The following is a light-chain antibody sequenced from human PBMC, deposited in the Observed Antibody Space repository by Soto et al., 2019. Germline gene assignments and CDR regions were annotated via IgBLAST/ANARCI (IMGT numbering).Light chain of an antibody. J-gene: IGLJ1*01. CDR2: EGS. V-gene: IGLV2-23*03. CDR1: SSDVGSYNL. CDR3: CSYAGSSTFL. Sequence: QSALTQPASVSGSPGQSITISCTGTSSDVGSYNLVSWYQQHPGKAPKLMFYEGSKRPSGVSNRFSGSKSGNTASLTISGLQAEDEADYYCCSYAGSSTFLFGTGTKVTVL.